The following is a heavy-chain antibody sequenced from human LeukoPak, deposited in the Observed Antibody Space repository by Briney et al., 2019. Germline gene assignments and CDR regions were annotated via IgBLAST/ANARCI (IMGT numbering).Heavy chain of an antibody. Sequence: GGSLRLSCAASGFSFRSYAMSWVRQAPGKGLEWVSSISSSSGYIYYADSVKGRFTISRDNAKNSLYLQMNSLRAEDTAVYYCASSEYYFDYWGQGTLVTVSS. CDR1: GFSFRSYA. J-gene: IGHJ4*02. CDR3: ASSEYYFDY. CDR2: ISSSSGYI. V-gene: IGHV3-21*01.